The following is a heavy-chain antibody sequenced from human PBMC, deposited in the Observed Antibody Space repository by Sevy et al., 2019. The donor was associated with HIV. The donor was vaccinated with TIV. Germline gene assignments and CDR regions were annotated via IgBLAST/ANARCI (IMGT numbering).Heavy chain of an antibody. CDR3: ARAARPRRDFDY. D-gene: IGHD6-6*01. J-gene: IGHJ4*02. CDR2: ISGSGGST. V-gene: IGHV3-23*01. Sequence: GGSLRLSCAASGFTFSSYAMSWVRQAPGKGLEWVSAISGSGGSTYYADSVKGRFTISRDNSKNTLYLQVNSLRAEDTAVYYCARAARPRRDFDYWGQGTLVTVSS. CDR1: GFTFSSYA.